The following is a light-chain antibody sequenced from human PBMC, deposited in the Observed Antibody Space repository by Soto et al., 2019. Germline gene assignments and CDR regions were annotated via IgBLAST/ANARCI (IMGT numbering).Light chain of an antibody. J-gene: IGKJ2*01. Sequence: EIILTQSPASLSVSPGERATLSCRASQSVNNNLAWYQQKRGQAPRLLIYGASTRATGIPGRFRGSGSGTEFTPTITSLQSEDFAVYFCQQYNNWPPDTFGQGTKLDIK. CDR1: QSVNNN. CDR3: QQYNNWPPDT. CDR2: GAS. V-gene: IGKV3-15*01.